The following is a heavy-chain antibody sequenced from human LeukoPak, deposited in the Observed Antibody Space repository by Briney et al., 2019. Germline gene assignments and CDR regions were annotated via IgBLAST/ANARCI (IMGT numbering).Heavy chain of an antibody. CDR3: ARDSRMNYYAS. J-gene: IGHJ5*02. D-gene: IGHD3-3*01. Sequence: GRSLRLSCAASGFTFSSYAMHWVRQAPGKGLEWVAVISYDGSNKYYADSVKGRFTISRDNSKNTLYLQMYSLRAEDTAMYYCARDSRMNYYASWGRGTLVTVSS. CDR1: GFTFSSYA. CDR2: ISYDGSNK. V-gene: IGHV3-30-3*01.